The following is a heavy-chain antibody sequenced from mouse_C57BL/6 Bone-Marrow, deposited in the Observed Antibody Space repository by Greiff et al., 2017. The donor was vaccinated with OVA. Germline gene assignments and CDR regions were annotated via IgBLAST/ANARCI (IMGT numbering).Heavy chain of an antibody. J-gene: IGHJ1*03. D-gene: IGHD2-1*01. CDR1: GYTFTSYG. CDR3: ASGNIYWYFDV. CDR2: IYPRSGNT. V-gene: IGHV1-81*01. Sequence: QVQLQQSGAELARPGASVKLSCKASGYTFTSYGISWVKQSTGQGLEWIGEIYPRSGNTYYNEKFKGKATLTADKSSSTAYMELRSLTSEDSAVYFCASGNIYWYFDVWGTGTTVTVSS.